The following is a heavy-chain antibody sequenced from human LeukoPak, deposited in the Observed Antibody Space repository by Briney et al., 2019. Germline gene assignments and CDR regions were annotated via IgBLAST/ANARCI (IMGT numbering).Heavy chain of an antibody. CDR3: AGVWELSFDY. D-gene: IGHD3-16*02. J-gene: IGHJ4*02. CDR2: SYSGGTT. Sequence: PGGSLRLSCVASGFTVSTDHMSWVRQAPGKGLERVAVSYSGGTTYHAESVKGRFTISRDNSKNTLYLQMNSLRAEDTAVYYCAGVWELSFDYWGQGTLVTVSS. CDR1: GFTVSTDH. V-gene: IGHV3-53*01.